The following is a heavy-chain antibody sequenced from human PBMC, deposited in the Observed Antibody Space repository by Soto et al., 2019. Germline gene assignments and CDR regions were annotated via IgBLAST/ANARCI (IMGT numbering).Heavy chain of an antibody. V-gene: IGHV3-23*01. D-gene: IGHD3-16*02. CDR3: ARIPYDHVWGTDRYSPNFDY. J-gene: IGHJ4*02. CDR1: GFTFSIHA. CDR2: ISGSGDSK. Sequence: GGSLRLSCAASGFTFSIHALSWVRQGPGKGLEWVSGISGSGDSKHYSDSLKGRFTISRDNSKNTLFLQMNSLRAEDTAVYYCARIPYDHVWGTDRYSPNFDYCGQGTQVTVSS.